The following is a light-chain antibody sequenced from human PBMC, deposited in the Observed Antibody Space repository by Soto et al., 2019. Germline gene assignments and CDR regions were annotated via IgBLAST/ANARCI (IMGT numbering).Light chain of an antibody. V-gene: IGKV1-9*01. CDR1: QGIANF. J-gene: IGKJ3*01. CDR2: AAS. Sequence: IQLTQSPSSLSASVGDRVTISCRASQGIANFLAWYQQKPGKAPKLLIYAASTLQSGVPSRFSGSGSGTDFNITISRLQPEDFATYYCQQLNSFPIPFGPGTKVDIK. CDR3: QQLNSFPIP.